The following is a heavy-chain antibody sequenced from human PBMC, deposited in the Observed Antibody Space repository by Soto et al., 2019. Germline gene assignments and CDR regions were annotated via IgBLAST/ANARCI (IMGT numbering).Heavy chain of an antibody. J-gene: IGHJ6*02. V-gene: IGHV3-7*01. CDR2: IKQDGSEK. CDR3: ARVRGSSSSLRGMDV. Sequence: EVQLVESGGGLVQPVGSLRLSCAASGFTFSSYWMSWVRQAPGKGLEWVANIKQDGSEKYYVDSVKGRFTISRDNAKNSLYLQMNSLRAEDAAVYYCARVRGSSSSLRGMDVWGQGTTVTVSS. CDR1: GFTFSSYW. D-gene: IGHD6-6*01.